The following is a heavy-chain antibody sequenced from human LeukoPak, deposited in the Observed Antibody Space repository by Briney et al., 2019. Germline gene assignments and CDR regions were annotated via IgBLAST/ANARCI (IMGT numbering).Heavy chain of an antibody. CDR2: IYYSGST. V-gene: IGHV4-59*01. CDR1: GGSITSYY. CDR3: ARGSIAVAGTQGPLFDY. D-gene: IGHD6-19*01. J-gene: IGHJ4*02. Sequence: SETLSLTCTVSGGSITSYYWSWIRQPPGKGLEWIGYIYYSGSTNYNPSLKSRVTISVDTSKNQFSLKLSSVTAADTAVYYCARGSIAVAGTQGPLFDYWGQGTLVTVSS.